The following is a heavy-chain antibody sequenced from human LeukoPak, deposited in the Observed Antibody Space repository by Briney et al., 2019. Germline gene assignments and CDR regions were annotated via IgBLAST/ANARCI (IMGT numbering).Heavy chain of an antibody. V-gene: IGHV3-23*01. CDR1: GFTFSTYV. J-gene: IGHJ4*02. Sequence: GGSLRPSWAASGFTFSTYVMSWVRQAPGKGLEWVSAISGSGSSTYYADSVKGRFTISRDNSRNTLYLQMNSLRAEDTAVYHCAKPHYGSGYNSWGQGTLVTVSS. D-gene: IGHD3-3*02. CDR2: ISGSGSST. CDR3: AKPHYGSGYNS.